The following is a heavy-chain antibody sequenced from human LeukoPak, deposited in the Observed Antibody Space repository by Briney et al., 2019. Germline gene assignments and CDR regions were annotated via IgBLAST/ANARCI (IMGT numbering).Heavy chain of an antibody. J-gene: IGHJ4*02. D-gene: IGHD6-19*01. CDR1: GFSFSDYG. CDR2: IVYDGGEN. CDR3: GKDQAGG. V-gene: IGHV3-30*02. Sequence: GGSLRLSCEASGFSFSDYGMHWVRQGPGKRLEWVAFIVYDGGENHYADSVKGRFAVSRDNSRSTQYLQRNSLRSEDTAVYYWGKDQAGGWGQGTLVSVSP.